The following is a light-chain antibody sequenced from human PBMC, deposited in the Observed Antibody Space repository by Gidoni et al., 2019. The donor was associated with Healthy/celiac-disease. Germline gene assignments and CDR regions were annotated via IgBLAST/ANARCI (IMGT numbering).Light chain of an antibody. V-gene: IGLV2-23*01. CDR1: SSAFGSYNL. Sequence: HSSLPQPPSVLCPPRPSHPFPFTATSSAFGSYNLVSWYQQHPVKAPKLMIYEGSKRPSGVSNRFSGSKSGNTASLTISGLQAEDEADYYCCSYAGSSTPYVFGTGTKVTVL. CDR2: EGS. J-gene: IGLJ1*01. CDR3: CSYAGSSTPYV.